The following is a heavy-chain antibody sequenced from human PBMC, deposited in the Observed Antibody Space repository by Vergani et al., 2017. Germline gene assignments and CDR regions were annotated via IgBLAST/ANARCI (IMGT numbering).Heavy chain of an antibody. CDR2: ISSSSSYI. CDR3: ARGLYYYDSSGYYLAERYYFDY. Sequence: EVQLVESGGGLVKPGGSLRLSCAASGFTFSSYSMNWVRQAPGKGLEWVSSISSSSSYIYYADSVKGRFTISRDNAKNSLYLQMNSLRAEDTAVYYCARGLYYYDSSGYYLAERYYFDYWGQGTLVTVSS. J-gene: IGHJ4*02. D-gene: IGHD3-22*01. CDR1: GFTFSSYS. V-gene: IGHV3-21*01.